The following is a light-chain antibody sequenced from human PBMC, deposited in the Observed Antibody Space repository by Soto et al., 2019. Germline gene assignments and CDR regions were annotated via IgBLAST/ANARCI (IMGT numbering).Light chain of an antibody. V-gene: IGKV2-28*01. Sequence: EIVMTQSPPSLTVTPGEPASISCRSNQRLLHSNGNTFLDWYLQKPGQSPQLLIYLGSNRASGVPDRVSGSEAGTDFTLKISRVEAEDVGVYYCMQALQTPYTFGQGTKLEIK. CDR2: LGS. J-gene: IGKJ2*01. CDR1: QRLLHSNGNTF. CDR3: MQALQTPYT.